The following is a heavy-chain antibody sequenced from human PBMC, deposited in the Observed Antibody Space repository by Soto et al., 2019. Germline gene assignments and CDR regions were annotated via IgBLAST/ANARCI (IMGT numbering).Heavy chain of an antibody. CDR2: INWNSGDI. Sequence: EMQLVESGGGLVQPGRSLRLSCAASGFTFDDFAMHWVRQAPGKGLEWVSGINWNSGDIDYADSVRGRFTISRDNAKNALYLQMNSLRAEDAALYSCVKDIGASGAYWYFDLWGRGTLVTVSS. CDR1: GFTFDDFA. D-gene: IGHD2-8*02. J-gene: IGHJ2*01. V-gene: IGHV3-9*01. CDR3: VKDIGASGAYWYFDL.